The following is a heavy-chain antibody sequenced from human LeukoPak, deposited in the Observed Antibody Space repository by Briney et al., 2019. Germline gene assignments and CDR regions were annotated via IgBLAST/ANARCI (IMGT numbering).Heavy chain of an antibody. Sequence: PSETLSLTCTVSGGSISSYYWSWIRQPPGKGLEWIGYIYYSGSTNYNPSLKSRVTISVDTSKNQFSLKLSSVTAADTAVYYCAGCGSYYSRYYYYMDVWGKGTTVTVSS. V-gene: IGHV4-59*12. CDR3: AGCGSYYSRYYYYMDV. J-gene: IGHJ6*03. CDR2: IYYSGST. CDR1: GGSISSYY. D-gene: IGHD1-26*01.